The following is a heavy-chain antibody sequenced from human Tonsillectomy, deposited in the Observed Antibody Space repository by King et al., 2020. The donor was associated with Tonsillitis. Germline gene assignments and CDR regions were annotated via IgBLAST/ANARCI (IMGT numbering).Heavy chain of an antibody. J-gene: IGHJ4*02. V-gene: IGHV4-34*01. CDR2: INHSGST. D-gene: IGHD5-18*01. CDR3: ARGYSYGFYYFAY. Sequence: VQLQQWGAGLLKPSETLSLTCAVYGGSFSGYYWSWIRQPPGKGLEWIGEINHSGSTNYNPSLKSRVTVSVDTSKNQFSLKLSSVTAAGTAVYSCARGYSYGFYYFAYWGQGTLVTVSS. CDR1: GGSFSGYY.